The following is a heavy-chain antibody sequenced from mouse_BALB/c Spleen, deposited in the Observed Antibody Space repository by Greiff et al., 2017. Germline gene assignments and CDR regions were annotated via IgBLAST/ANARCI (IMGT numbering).Heavy chain of an antibody. Sequence: VQLQESGPGLVAPSQSLSITCTVSGFSLTGYGVNWVRQPPGKGLEWLGMIWGDGSTDYNSALKSRLSISKDNSKSQVFLKMNSLQTDDTARYYCARHPRYYAMDYWGQGTSVTVSS. CDR1: GFSLTGYG. J-gene: IGHJ4*01. V-gene: IGHV2-6-7*01. CDR2: IWGDGST. CDR3: ARHPRYYAMDY.